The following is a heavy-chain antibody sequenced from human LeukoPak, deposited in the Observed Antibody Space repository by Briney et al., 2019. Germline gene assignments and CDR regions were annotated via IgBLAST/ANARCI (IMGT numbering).Heavy chain of an antibody. CDR2: IYPGDSDT. J-gene: IGHJ5*02. Sequence: GESLQISCKGSGYSFTSYWIGWVRQMPGKGLEWMGIIYPGDSDTRYSPSFQGQVTISADKSISTAYLQWSSLKASDTAMYYCARQGGYYYDSSGYYNWFDPWGQGTLVTVSS. CDR3: ARQGGYYYDSSGYYNWFDP. CDR1: GYSFTSYW. D-gene: IGHD3-22*01. V-gene: IGHV5-51*01.